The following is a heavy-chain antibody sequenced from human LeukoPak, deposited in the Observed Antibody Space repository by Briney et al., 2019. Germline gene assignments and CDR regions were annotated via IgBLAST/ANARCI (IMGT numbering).Heavy chain of an antibody. D-gene: IGHD1-14*01. CDR2: ISYDGSEK. CDR3: ARARYNWNHYYFDY. V-gene: IGHV3-33*08. J-gene: IGHJ4*02. CDR1: GFAFRNYG. Sequence: PGGSLRLSCAASGFAFRNYGMHWVRQAPGKGLEWVALISYDGSEKYYVDSVKGRFTISRDNAKNSLYLQMNSLRAEDTAVYYCARARYNWNHYYFDYWGQGTLVTVSS.